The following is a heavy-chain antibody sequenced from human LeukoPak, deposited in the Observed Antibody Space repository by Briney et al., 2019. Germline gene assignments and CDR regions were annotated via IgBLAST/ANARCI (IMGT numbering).Heavy chain of an antibody. V-gene: IGHV1-2*04. CDR3: ARERRNYYGSGRLYYFDY. D-gene: IGHD3-10*01. CDR2: INPNSGGT. J-gene: IGHJ4*02. Sequence: GASVKVSCKASGYTFTGYYMHWVRQAPGQGLEWMGWINPNSGGTNYAQKFQGWVTMTRDTSISTAYMELSRLRSDDTAVYYCARERRNYYGSGRLYYFDYWGQGTLVTVSS. CDR1: GYTFTGYY.